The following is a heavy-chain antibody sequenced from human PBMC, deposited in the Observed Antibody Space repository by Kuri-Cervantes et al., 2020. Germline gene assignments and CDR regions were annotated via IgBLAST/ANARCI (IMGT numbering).Heavy chain of an antibody. CDR3: ASLAVADPFDY. J-gene: IGHJ4*02. CDR1: GESFSGHY. D-gene: IGHD6-19*01. Sequence: SETLSLTCAVYGESFSGHYWSWIRQSPRKGLEWLGEINHRGSTNHNPSLKSRVTISVDTSKNQFSLKLSSVTAADTAVYYCASLAVADPFDYWGQGTLVTVSS. CDR2: INHRGST. V-gene: IGHV4-34*01.